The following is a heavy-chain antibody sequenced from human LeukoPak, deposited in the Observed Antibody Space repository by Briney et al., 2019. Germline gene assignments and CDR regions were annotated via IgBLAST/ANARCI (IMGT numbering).Heavy chain of an antibody. J-gene: IGHJ4*02. Sequence: GGSLRLSCAASGFTFSSYWMSWVRQAPGKGLEWVANVKQDGSEKYYVDSVKGRFTISRDNAKNSLYLQMNSLRAEDTAVYYCARGPFEYSSGWLDYWGQGTLVTVSS. V-gene: IGHV3-7*01. CDR3: ARGPFEYSSGWLDY. D-gene: IGHD6-19*01. CDR2: VKQDGSEK. CDR1: GFTFSSYW.